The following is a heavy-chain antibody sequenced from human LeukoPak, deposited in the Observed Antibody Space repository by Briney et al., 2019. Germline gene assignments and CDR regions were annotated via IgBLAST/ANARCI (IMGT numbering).Heavy chain of an antibody. CDR2: INHSGST. J-gene: IGHJ2*01. CDR1: GGSFSGYY. Sequence: SETLSRTCAVYGGSFSGYYWSWIRQPPGKGLEWIGEINHSGSTNYNPSLKSRVTISVDTSKNQFSLKLSSVTAADTAVYYCARVPRSLDLWGRGTLVIVSS. V-gene: IGHV4-34*01. CDR3: ARVPRSLDL.